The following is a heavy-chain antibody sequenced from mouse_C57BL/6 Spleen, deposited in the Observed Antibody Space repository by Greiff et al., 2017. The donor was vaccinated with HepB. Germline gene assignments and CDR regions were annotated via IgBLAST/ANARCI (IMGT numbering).Heavy chain of an antibody. D-gene: IGHD1-1*01. CDR3: ERGGSGSSYFDY. CDR2: IYPGSGST. Sequence: QVQLKQSGAELVKPGASVKMSCKASGYTFTSYWITWVKQRPGQGLEWIGDIYPGSGSTNYNEKFKSKATLTVDTSSSTAYMQLSSLTSEDSAVYYCERGGSGSSYFDYWGQGTTLTVSS. J-gene: IGHJ2*01. V-gene: IGHV1-55*01. CDR1: GYTFTSYW.